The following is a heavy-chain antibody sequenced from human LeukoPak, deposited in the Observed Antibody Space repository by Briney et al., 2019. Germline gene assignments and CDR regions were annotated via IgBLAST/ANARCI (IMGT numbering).Heavy chain of an antibody. D-gene: IGHD5-18*01. J-gene: IGHJ4*02. CDR2: ISYDGSNK. Sequence: PGGSLRLSCAASGFTFSSYGMHWVRQAPGKGLEWVAVISYDGSNKYYADSVKGRFTISRDNSKNTLYLQMNSLRAEDTAVYYCAKDRTAMANRHLVFDYWGQGTLVTVSS. V-gene: IGHV3-30*18. CDR1: GFTFSSYG. CDR3: AKDRTAMANRHLVFDY.